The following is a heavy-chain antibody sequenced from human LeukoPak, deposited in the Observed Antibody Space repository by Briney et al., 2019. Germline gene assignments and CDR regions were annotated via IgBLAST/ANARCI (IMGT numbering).Heavy chain of an antibody. Sequence: GGSLRLSCAASGFTFSSYWMSWVRQAPGKGLEWVANIKQDGSEKYYVDSVKGRFTISRDNAKNSLYLQMNSLRAEDTAAYYCARVRKTKQTNSNYDYSGQGTLVTVSP. CDR1: GFTFSSYW. D-gene: IGHD4-11*01. J-gene: IGHJ4*02. CDR2: IKQDGSEK. V-gene: IGHV3-7*01. CDR3: ARVRKTKQTNSNYDY.